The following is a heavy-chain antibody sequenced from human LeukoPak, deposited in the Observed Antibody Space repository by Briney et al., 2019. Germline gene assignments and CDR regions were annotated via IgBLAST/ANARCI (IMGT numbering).Heavy chain of an antibody. J-gene: IGHJ4*02. D-gene: IGHD1-26*01. CDR3: AREVGHFDY. CDR2: ISGGGDSI. V-gene: IGHV3-23*01. CDR1: GFTVSSIY. Sequence: GGSLRLSCAASGFTVSSIYMSWVRQAPGKGLEWVSTISGGGDSIYYADSVKGRFTISRDNSKNTLYLQMNSLRAEDKAVYDCAREVGHFDYWGQGTLVTVSS.